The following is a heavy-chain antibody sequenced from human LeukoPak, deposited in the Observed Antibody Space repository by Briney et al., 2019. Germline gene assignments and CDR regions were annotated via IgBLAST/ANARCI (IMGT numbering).Heavy chain of an antibody. CDR1: GFTFSDYW. CDR2: INSDGSSA. CDR3: AKDTWTTVTLYYYYYMDV. V-gene: IGHV3-74*01. D-gene: IGHD4-17*01. Sequence: QSGGSLRLSCAASGFTFSDYWMHWVRQAPGKGLVYVSRINSDGSSANYADSAKGRFTISRDNAKNTLYLQMNSLRAEDTAVYYCAKDTWTTVTLYYYYYMDVWGKGTTVTISS. J-gene: IGHJ6*03.